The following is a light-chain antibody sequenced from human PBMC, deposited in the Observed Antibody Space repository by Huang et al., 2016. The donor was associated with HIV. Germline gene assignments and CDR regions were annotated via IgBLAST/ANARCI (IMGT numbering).Light chain of an antibody. CDR2: WAS. J-gene: IGKJ1*01. Sequence: DIVMTQSPDSLAVSLGERATIHCKTSQSVFSRFNELNSLAWYQQKPGQPPKLLIYWASTRGSGVPDRFSGSGSGTDFTLTISSLQAEDVAVYYCQQYYSSPRTFGQGTKVEV. CDR1: QSVFSRFNELNS. V-gene: IGKV4-1*01. CDR3: QQYYSSPRT.